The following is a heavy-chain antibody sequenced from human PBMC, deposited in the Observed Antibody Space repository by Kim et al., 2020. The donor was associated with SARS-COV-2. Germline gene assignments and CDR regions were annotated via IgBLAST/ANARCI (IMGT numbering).Heavy chain of an antibody. D-gene: IGHD2-15*01. CDR1: GFTFSTFW. CDR2: IKEDGSEK. V-gene: IGHV3-7*01. CDR3: ARGGFYFGF. J-gene: IGHJ4*02. Sequence: GGSLRLSCAASGFTFSTFWMSWVRQAPGKGLEWVANIKEDGSEKYYVDSVKGRFTISRDNAKNSLFLQMNSLRADDTAIYYCARGGFYFGFWGQGTLVTV.